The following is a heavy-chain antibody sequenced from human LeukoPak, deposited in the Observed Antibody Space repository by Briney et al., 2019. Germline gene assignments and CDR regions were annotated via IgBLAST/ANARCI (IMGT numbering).Heavy chain of an antibody. CDR2: IKQDGSET. CDR3: ARGVTSAWYLRYYFEY. Sequence: GGSLRLSCAASGFIFGSYWMSWVRQVPGKGLEWVANIKQDGSETYYVDSVEGRFTISRDNAKNSLFLQMNSLRADNTALYYCARGVTSAWYLRYYFEYWGQGILVTVSS. CDR1: GFIFGSYW. D-gene: IGHD6-13*01. V-gene: IGHV3-7*03. J-gene: IGHJ4*02.